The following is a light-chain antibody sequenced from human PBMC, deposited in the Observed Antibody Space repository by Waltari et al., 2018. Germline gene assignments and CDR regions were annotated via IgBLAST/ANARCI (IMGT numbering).Light chain of an antibody. CDR2: EVS. Sequence: QSALTQPASVSGSPGQSITISCTGTSSDVGGYNYVSWYQKHPGKAPTLTIYEVSNRPAGVSNRFSGSKSGNTASLTIAGLQAADEADYYCSSYTSSSTLVFGGGTKLTVL. CDR1: SSDVGGYNY. J-gene: IGLJ2*01. CDR3: SSYTSSSTLV. V-gene: IGLV2-14*01.